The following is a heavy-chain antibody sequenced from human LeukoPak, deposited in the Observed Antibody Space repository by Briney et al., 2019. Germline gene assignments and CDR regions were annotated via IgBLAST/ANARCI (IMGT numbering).Heavy chain of an antibody. CDR3: ASTSSGYYFTFDY. CDR2: INHSGST. Sequence: EPSETLSLTCAVYGGSFSGYYWSWIRQPPGKGLEWIGEINHSGSTNYNPSLKSRVTISVDTSKNQFSLKLSSVTAADTAVYYCASTSSGYYFTFDYWGQGTLVTVSS. CDR1: GGSFSGYY. V-gene: IGHV4-34*01. D-gene: IGHD3-22*01. J-gene: IGHJ4*02.